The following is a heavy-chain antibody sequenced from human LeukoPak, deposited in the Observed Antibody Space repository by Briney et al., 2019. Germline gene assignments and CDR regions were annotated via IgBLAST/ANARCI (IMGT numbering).Heavy chain of an antibody. J-gene: IGHJ3*02. CDR1: GFTFSSYS. CDR2: ISSSSSYI. D-gene: IGHD1-1*01. CDR3: TTTQGGTSFDAFDI. V-gene: IGHV3-21*03. Sequence: PGGSLRLSCAASGFTFSSYSMNWVRQVPGKGLEWVSSISSSSSYIYYADSVKGRFTISRDNAKNSLYLQMNSLKIEVTAIYYCTTTQGGTSFDAFDIWGQGTMVTVSS.